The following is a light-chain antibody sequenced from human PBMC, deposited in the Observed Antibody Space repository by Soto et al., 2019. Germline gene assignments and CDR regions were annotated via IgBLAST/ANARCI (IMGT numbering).Light chain of an antibody. CDR3: HSRA. J-gene: IGKJ5*01. CDR2: DAS. V-gene: IGKV1-5*01. CDR1: QTISRW. Sequence: IQLTQTPPTLSASVGGEGTITCRASQTISRWLAWYQQKPGRAPKLLIYDASTLESGVPSRFSGSGSETELTLTISRLQPDDFATYFCHSRAFGQGTRLEIK.